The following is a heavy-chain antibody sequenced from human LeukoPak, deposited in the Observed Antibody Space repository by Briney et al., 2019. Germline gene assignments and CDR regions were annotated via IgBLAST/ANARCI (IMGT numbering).Heavy chain of an antibody. CDR2: FDPEDGET. D-gene: IGHD1-1*01. J-gene: IGHJ3*02. CDR1: GHTLTELS. Sequence: GASVKVSCKVSGHTLTELSMHWVRQAPGKGLEWMGGFDPEDGETIYAQKFQGRVTMTEDTSTDTAYMELSSLRSEDTAVYYCATVGNGGDAFDIWGQGTMVTVSS. V-gene: IGHV1-24*01. CDR3: ATVGNGGDAFDI.